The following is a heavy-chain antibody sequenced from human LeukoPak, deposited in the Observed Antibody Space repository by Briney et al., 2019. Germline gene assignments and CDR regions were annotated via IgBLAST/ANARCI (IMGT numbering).Heavy chain of an antibody. D-gene: IGHD6-19*01. CDR3: ARGRIAVAASPIDY. CDR2: ISYDGNNK. Sequence: GGSLRLSCAASGFTFSSYAMHWVRQAPGKGLEWVAVISYDGNNKYYADSVKGRFTISRDNSKNTLSLQMNSLRAEDTAVYYCARGRIAVAASPIDYWGQGTLVTVSS. J-gene: IGHJ4*02. V-gene: IGHV3-30-3*01. CDR1: GFTFSSYA.